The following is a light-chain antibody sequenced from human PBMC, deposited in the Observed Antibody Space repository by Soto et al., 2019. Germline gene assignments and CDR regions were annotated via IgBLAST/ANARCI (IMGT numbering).Light chain of an antibody. CDR1: SSNIGAGFD. CDR3: QYYDSSLSGVV. V-gene: IGLV1-40*01. Sequence: QSVLTQPPSVSGAPGQRVTISCTGSSSNIGAGFDVHWYQQLPGTAPKLVIYDNNSRPSGVPDRFSGSKSGTSASLAITGLQAEDEADYYCQYYDSSLSGVVFGGGTKLTVL. CDR2: DNN. J-gene: IGLJ2*01.